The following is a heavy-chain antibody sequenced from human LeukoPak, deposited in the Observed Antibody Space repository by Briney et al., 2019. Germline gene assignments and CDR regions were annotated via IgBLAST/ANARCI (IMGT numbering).Heavy chain of an antibody. J-gene: IGHJ5*02. V-gene: IGHV1-69*01. CDR2: IIPIFGTA. CDR1: GGTFSSYA. Sequence: ASVKVSCKASGGTFSSYAISWVRQAPGQGLEWMGGIIPIFGTANYAQKFQGRVTITADESTSTAYMELSSLRSEDTAVYYCARVRVGLNWFDPWGQGTLVTVSS. D-gene: IGHD1-26*01. CDR3: ARVRVGLNWFDP.